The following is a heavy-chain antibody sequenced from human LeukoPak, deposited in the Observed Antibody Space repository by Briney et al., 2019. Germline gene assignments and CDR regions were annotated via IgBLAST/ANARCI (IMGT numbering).Heavy chain of an antibody. J-gene: IGHJ3*02. Sequence: GGSLRLSCAASGFTFSSYGMTWVRQAPGKGLEWVSGISGSGGSTYYADSVKGRFTISRDNSKNTLYLQMNSPSAEDTAVYYCARDLMFRGETGAFDIWSQGTMVTVSS. D-gene: IGHD3-10*01. CDR1: GFTFSSYG. V-gene: IGHV3-23*01. CDR2: ISGSGGST. CDR3: ARDLMFRGETGAFDI.